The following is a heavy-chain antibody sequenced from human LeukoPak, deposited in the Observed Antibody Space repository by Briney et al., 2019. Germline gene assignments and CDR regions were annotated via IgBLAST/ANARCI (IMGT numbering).Heavy chain of an antibody. Sequence: ASVKVSCKASGYTFTSYGIGWVRQAPGQGLEWMGIINPSGGSTSYAQKFQGRVTMTRDTSTSTVYMELSSLRSEDTAVYYCARDAYYDSSGYYFDYWGQGTLVTVSS. CDR1: GYTFTSYG. V-gene: IGHV1-46*01. CDR2: INPSGGST. J-gene: IGHJ4*02. D-gene: IGHD3-22*01. CDR3: ARDAYYDSSGYYFDY.